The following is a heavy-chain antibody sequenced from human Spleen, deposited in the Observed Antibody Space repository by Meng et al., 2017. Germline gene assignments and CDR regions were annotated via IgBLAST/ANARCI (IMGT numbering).Heavy chain of an antibody. V-gene: IGHV3-30*01. CDR3: ARSRRYFDY. CDR2: IWYDGSNK. CDR1: GFTFSSYD. J-gene: IGHJ4*02. D-gene: IGHD2-2*01. Sequence: QVRLVESGGCVVQPGRSLRLSCAASGFTFSSYDMHWVRQAPGKGLEWVAVIWYDGSNKYYADSAKGRFTISRDNSKNTVYLQMNSLTAEDTAVYYCARSRRYFDYWGQGTLVTVSS.